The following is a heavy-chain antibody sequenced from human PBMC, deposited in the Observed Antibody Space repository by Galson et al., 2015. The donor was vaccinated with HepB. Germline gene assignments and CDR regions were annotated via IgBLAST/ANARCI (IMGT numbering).Heavy chain of an antibody. J-gene: IGHJ4*02. V-gene: IGHV3-23*01. Sequence: SLRLSCAASGFTFSSYAMSWVRQAPGKGLQWVSGISDSGGNTYYADSVKGRFTISRDNSKNTLYLQMNSLRAEDTAVYYCAKDRDCSSTSCPVDYWGQGTLVTVSS. CDR2: ISDSGGNT. CDR1: GFTFSSYA. D-gene: IGHD2-2*01. CDR3: AKDRDCSSTSCPVDY.